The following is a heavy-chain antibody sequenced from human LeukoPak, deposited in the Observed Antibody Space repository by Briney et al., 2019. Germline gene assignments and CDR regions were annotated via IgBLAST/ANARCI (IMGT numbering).Heavy chain of an antibody. Sequence: GGSLRLSCAASGFTFSSYEMNWVRQAPGKGLEWVSYISSSGSTIYYADSVKGRFTISRDNAKNSLYLQMNSLRAEDTAVYYCASGGVYYDSSGYYAPPLFDYWGQGTLVTVSS. CDR1: GFTFSSYE. CDR2: ISSSGSTI. V-gene: IGHV3-48*03. J-gene: IGHJ4*02. CDR3: ASGGVYYDSSGYYAPPLFDY. D-gene: IGHD3-22*01.